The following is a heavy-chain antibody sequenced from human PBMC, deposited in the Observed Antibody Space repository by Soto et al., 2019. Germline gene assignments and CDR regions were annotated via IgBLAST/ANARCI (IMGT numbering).Heavy chain of an antibody. CDR1: GGSISSGGYY. CDR3: AREEDYGDYVGTFDI. D-gene: IGHD4-17*01. CDR2: IYYSGST. J-gene: IGHJ3*02. Sequence: QVQLQESGPGLVKPSQTLSLTCTVSGGSISSGGYYWSWIRQHPGKGLEWIGYIYYSGSTYYNPSLTSRVTISVDTFKNQFSLKLSSVTAADTAVYYCAREEDYGDYVGTFDIWGQGTMVTVSS. V-gene: IGHV4-31*03.